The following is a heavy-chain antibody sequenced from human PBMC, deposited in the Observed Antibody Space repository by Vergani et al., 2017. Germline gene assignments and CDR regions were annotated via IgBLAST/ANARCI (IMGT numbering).Heavy chain of an antibody. J-gene: IGHJ3*02. CDR2: ISWNSGSI. Sequence: EVQLVESGGGLVQPGRSLRLSCVASGFTFDDYAMHWVRQAPGKGLEWVSGISWNSGSIGYADSVKGRFTISRDNAKNSLYLQMNSLRAEDTALYYCAKDAGVAVAVRAFDIWGQGTMVTVSS. CDR1: GFTFDDYA. D-gene: IGHD6-19*01. V-gene: IGHV3-9*01. CDR3: AKDAGVAVAVRAFDI.